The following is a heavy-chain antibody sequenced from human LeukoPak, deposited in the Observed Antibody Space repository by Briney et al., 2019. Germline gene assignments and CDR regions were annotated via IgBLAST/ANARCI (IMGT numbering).Heavy chain of an antibody. CDR3: AKDRPVYSGHDYMYYYYGMDV. J-gene: IGHJ6*02. CDR2: ISGSGGST. Sequence: GGSLRLSCAASGFTFSSYAMSWVRQAPGKGLEWISAISGSGGSTHYADSVKGRFTISRDNSKNMLYLQMGSLRAEDTAVYYCAKDRPVYSGHDYMYYYYGMDVWGQGTTLTVSS. CDR1: GFTFSSYA. V-gene: IGHV3-23*01. D-gene: IGHD5-12*01.